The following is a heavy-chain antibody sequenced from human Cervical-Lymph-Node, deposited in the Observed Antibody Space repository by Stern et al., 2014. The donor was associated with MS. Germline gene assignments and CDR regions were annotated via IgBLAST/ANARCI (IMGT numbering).Heavy chain of an antibody. CDR3: VRDYGSSTSYYPYFDY. CDR2: ISNSGNSI. Sequence: QDQLVQSGGGLVKPGGSLRLSCAASGFIFSDYYMTWIRQAPGKGLEWVSFISNSGNSIDYADSVKGRFTLSRDNAKNSLFLQMNSLRAEDTAMYYCVRDYGSSTSYYPYFDYWGQGALVIVSP. D-gene: IGHD2-2*01. J-gene: IGHJ4*02. CDR1: GFIFSDYY. V-gene: IGHV3-11*01.